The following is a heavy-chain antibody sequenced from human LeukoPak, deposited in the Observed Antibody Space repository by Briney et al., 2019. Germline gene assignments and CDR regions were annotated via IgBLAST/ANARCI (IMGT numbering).Heavy chain of an antibody. CDR1: GFTFSGYA. D-gene: IGHD4-17*01. CDR2: ISGTDTST. V-gene: IGHV3-23*01. CDR3: ARGYGDLYFDY. Sequence: GGSLRLSCAASGFTFSGYAMGWVRQAPGKGLEWVSTISGTDTSTYYADSVKGRFTISRDSSKNTLYLQVSSLRAEDTAVYYCARGYGDLYFDYWGQGTLVTVSS. J-gene: IGHJ4*02.